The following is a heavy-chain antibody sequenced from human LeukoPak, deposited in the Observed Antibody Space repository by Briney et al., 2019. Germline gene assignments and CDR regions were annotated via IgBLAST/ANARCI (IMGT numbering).Heavy chain of an antibody. V-gene: IGHV3-23*01. CDR1: GFTFSSYA. CDR3: AKGNNGCYDS. D-gene: IGHD2-8*01. CDR2: ISGNGGYT. J-gene: IGHJ4*02. Sequence: GVSVRLSCAASGFTFSSYAMSWVRQAPGKGLEWVSSISGNGGYTYHADSVKGRFTISRDNSKNTLYMQMNSLRAEDTAVYYCAKGNNGCYDSWGQGTLVTVSS.